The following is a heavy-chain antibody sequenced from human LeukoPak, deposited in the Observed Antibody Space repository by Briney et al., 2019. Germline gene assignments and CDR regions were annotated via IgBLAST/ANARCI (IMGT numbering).Heavy chain of an antibody. Sequence: SGTLSLTCAVSGGSVSRSNWWNWVRQPPGKRLERIGEIHHSGSTNYNPSLKSRVTMSVDKSKNQFSLKLSSVTAADTAVYYCARTEAFCSDTSCSNWFDPWGQGTLVTVSS. J-gene: IGHJ5*02. CDR2: IHHSGST. V-gene: IGHV4-4*02. CDR3: ARTEAFCSDTSCSNWFDP. CDR1: GGSVSRSNW. D-gene: IGHD2-2*01.